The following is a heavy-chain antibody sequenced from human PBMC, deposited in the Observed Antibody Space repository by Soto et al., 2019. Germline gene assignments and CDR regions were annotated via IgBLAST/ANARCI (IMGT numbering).Heavy chain of an antibody. V-gene: IGHV3-23*01. CDR3: ASRTSGWYFDY. Sequence: GGSLRLSCAASEFTFSSYAMTWVRQAPGKGLEWVSDVSASGGSTYYADSVKGRFTISRDNSKNTLYLQMNSLRAEDTAVYYCASRTSGWYFDYWGQGTLVTVSS. CDR1: EFTFSSYA. CDR2: VSASGGST. D-gene: IGHD6-19*01. J-gene: IGHJ4*02.